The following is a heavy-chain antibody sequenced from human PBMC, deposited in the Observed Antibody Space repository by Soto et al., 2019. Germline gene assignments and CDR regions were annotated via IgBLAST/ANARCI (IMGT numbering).Heavy chain of an antibody. CDR2: ISSGGNII. J-gene: IGHJ4*02. CDR1: GFSFSHYE. Sequence: EVQLVESGGGLVQPGGSLRLSCAASGFSFSHYEMNWVRQAPWKGLEWVAYISSGGNIIHYADSVRGRFTVSRDNARNSLFLQMNILRVEDTALYYCARDRAAGGYWGQGTLVTVSS. V-gene: IGHV3-48*03. CDR3: ARDRAAGGY. D-gene: IGHD6-13*01.